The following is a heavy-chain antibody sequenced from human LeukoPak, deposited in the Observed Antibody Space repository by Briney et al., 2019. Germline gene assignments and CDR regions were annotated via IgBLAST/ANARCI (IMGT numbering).Heavy chain of an antibody. Sequence: SETLSLTFTVSGGSISSYYWSWIRQPPGKGLEWIGYIHYSGSTNYNLSLKSRVTISVDTSKNQFSLKLSSVTAADTAMYYCARKKDSGSFLFDYWGQGTLVTVSS. CDR1: GGSISSYY. CDR3: ARKKDSGSFLFDY. J-gene: IGHJ4*02. D-gene: IGHD1-26*01. V-gene: IGHV4-59*08. CDR2: IHYSGST.